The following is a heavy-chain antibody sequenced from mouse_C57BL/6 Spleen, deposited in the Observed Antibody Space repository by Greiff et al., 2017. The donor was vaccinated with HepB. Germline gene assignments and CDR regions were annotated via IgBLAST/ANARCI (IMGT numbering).Heavy chain of an antibody. J-gene: IGHJ2*01. V-gene: IGHV1-54*01. D-gene: IGHD4-1*01. CDR1: GYAFTNYL. Sequence: QVQLQQSGAELVRPGTSVKASCKASGYAFTNYLIEWVKQRPGQGLEWIGVINPGSGGTNYNEKFKGKATLTADKSSSTAYMQLSSLTSEDSAVYFCAREKTGFDYWGQGTTLTVSS. CDR3: AREKTGFDY. CDR2: INPGSGGT.